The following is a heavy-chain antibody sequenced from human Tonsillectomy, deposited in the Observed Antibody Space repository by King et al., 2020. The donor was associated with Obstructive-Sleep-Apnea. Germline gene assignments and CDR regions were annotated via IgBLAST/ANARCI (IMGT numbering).Heavy chain of an antibody. CDR3: AKDVLTYYYDSSGYYRRDDAFDI. Sequence: VQLVESGGGVVQPGRSLRLSCAASGFTFSSYGMHWVRQAPGKGLEWVAVISYDGSNKYYADSVKGRFTISRDNSKNTLYLQMNSLRAEDTAVYYCAKDVLTYYYDSSGYYRRDDAFDIWGQGTMVTVSS. CDR1: GFTFSSYG. D-gene: IGHD3-22*01. V-gene: IGHV3-30*18. J-gene: IGHJ3*02. CDR2: ISYDGSNK.